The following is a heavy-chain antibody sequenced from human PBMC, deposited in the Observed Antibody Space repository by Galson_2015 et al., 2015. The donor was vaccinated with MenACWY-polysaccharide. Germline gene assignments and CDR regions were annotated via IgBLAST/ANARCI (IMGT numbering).Heavy chain of an antibody. D-gene: IGHD1-26*01. V-gene: IGHV3-30*18. J-gene: IGHJ6*02. CDR2: ISYDGSNK. CDR3: AKDPRLHSGSYIQYYYYGMDV. CDR1: GFTFSGYG. Sequence: SLRLSCAASGFTFSGYGMHWVRQAPGKGLEWVAVISYDGSNKYYADSVKGRFTISRDNSENTLYLQMNSLRAEDTAVYYCAKDPRLHSGSYIQYYYYGMDVWGQGTTVTVSS.